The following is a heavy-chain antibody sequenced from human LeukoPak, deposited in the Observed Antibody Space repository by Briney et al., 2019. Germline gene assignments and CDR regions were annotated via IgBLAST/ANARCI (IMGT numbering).Heavy chain of an antibody. J-gene: IGHJ3*02. D-gene: IGHD3-10*01. CDR3: ARGQLWSDAFDI. CDR1: GFTFSSYS. Sequence: GGSLRLSCAASGFTFSSYSMNWVRQAPGKGLEWVSSISSSSSYIYYADSVKGRFIISRDNAKNSLYLQMNSLRAEDTAVYYCARGQLWSDAFDIWGQGTMVTVSS. V-gene: IGHV3-21*01. CDR2: ISSSSSYI.